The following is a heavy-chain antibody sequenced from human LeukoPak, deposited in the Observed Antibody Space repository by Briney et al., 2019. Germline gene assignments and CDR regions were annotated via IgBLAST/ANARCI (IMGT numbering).Heavy chain of an antibody. Sequence: SETLSLTCTVSGGSISSSSYYWGWIRQPPGKGLEWIGSIYYSGTTSYNPSLKSRVTISVDTSKNQFSLKLSSVTAADTAVYYCARRLIAVARRYFDYWGQGTLVTVSS. CDR1: GGSISSSSYY. D-gene: IGHD6-19*01. J-gene: IGHJ4*02. CDR2: IYYSGTT. CDR3: ARRLIAVARRYFDY. V-gene: IGHV4-39*07.